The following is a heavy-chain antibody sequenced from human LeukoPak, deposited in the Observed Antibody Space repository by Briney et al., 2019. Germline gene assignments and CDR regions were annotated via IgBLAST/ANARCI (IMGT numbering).Heavy chain of an antibody. J-gene: IGHJ5*02. V-gene: IGHV1-2*04. D-gene: IGHD6-13*01. CDR1: GYTFTGYY. CDR3: ARDLCGPCNIAAAVLSGSRGLNWFDP. CDR2: INPNSGGT. Sequence: ASVKVSCKASGYTFTGYYMHWVRQAPGQGLEWMGWINPNSGGTNYAQKFQGWVTLTRDTSISTAYMELSRLRSDDTAVYYCARDLCGPCNIAAAVLSGSRGLNWFDPWGQGTLVTVSS.